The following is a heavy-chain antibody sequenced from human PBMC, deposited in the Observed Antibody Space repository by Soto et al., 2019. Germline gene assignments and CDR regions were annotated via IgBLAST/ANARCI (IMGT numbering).Heavy chain of an antibody. J-gene: IGHJ4*02. Sequence: EVQLLESGGGLEQPGNFLRLSCAASGFTFSSYGMSWVRQAPGKGLEWVSAMSGSGDRSYYTESVKGRFIISRDNSKSTLYLHMSNLRAEDTAVYYCAKALYTDYELTTVDYWCQGSLVTVSS. D-gene: IGHD4-17*01. CDR3: AKALYTDYELTTVDY. V-gene: IGHV3-23*01. CDR2: MSGSGDRS. CDR1: GFTFSSYG.